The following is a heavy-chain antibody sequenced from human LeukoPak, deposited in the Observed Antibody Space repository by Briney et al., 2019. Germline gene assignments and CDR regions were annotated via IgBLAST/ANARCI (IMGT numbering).Heavy chain of an antibody. V-gene: IGHV1-2*02. J-gene: IGHJ4*02. CDR3: ARGTLAAAVYFDY. CDR1: GYTFTGYY. CDR2: INPNSGGT. Sequence: ASVKVSCKASGYTFTGYYMHWVRQAPGQGLEWMGWINPNSGGTNYAQKLQGRVTMTTDTSTSTAYMELRSLRSDDTAVYYCARGTLAAAVYFDYWGQGTLVTVSS. D-gene: IGHD6-13*01.